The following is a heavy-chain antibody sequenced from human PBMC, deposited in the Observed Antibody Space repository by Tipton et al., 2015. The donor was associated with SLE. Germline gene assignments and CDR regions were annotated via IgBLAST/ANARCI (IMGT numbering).Heavy chain of an antibody. CDR1: GGSISSYY. V-gene: IGHV4-59*08. J-gene: IGHJ3*02. D-gene: IGHD6-19*01. Sequence: TLSLTCTVSGGSISSYYWSWIRQPPGKGLEWIGYIYYSGSTNYTPSLKSRVPISVDTSKNQFSLKLSSVTAADTAVYYCARHDGQWDAFDIWGQGTMVTVSS. CDR2: IYYSGST. CDR3: ARHDGQWDAFDI.